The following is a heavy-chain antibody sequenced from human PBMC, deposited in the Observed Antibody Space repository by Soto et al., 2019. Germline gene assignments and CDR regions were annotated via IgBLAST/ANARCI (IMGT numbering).Heavy chain of an antibody. CDR2: MNPGSGDT. Sequence: GASVKVSCKASGYSFTNNDVTWVRQATGQGLEWMGWMNPGSGDTGYAQKFQGRVTMTRDISIATAYMELSSLGSDDTAIYYCAGMATFGSLNWFDPWGQGTLVTVSS. V-gene: IGHV1-8*01. J-gene: IGHJ5*02. D-gene: IGHD3-16*01. CDR3: AGMATFGSLNWFDP. CDR1: GYSFTNND.